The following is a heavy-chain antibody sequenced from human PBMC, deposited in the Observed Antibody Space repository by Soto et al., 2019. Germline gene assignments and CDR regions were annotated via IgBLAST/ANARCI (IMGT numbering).Heavy chain of an antibody. CDR3: ARGTTPDYGVDY. CDR2: IIPIFGTA. CDR1: GGTFSSYA. V-gene: IGHV1-69*13. J-gene: IGHJ4*02. D-gene: IGHD4-17*01. Sequence: SVQVSCKASGGTFSSYAISWVRQAPGQGLEWMGGIIPIFGTANYAQKFQGRVTITADESTSTAYMELSSLRSEDTAVYYCARGTTPDYGVDYWGQGTLFTVSS.